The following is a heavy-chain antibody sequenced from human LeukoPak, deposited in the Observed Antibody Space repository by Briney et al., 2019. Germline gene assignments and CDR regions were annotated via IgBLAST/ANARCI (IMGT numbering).Heavy chain of an antibody. D-gene: IGHD1-26*01. Sequence: GRSLRLSCAASGFTFSSYAMHWVRQAPGKGLEWVAVVSYDGSNKYYADSVKGRFTISRDNSKNTLYLQMNSLRAEDTAVYYCARVVRWGSSGSPYYYYGMDVWGQGTTVTVSS. CDR3: ARVVRWGSSGSPYYYYGMDV. CDR2: VSYDGSNK. J-gene: IGHJ6*02. CDR1: GFTFSSYA. V-gene: IGHV3-30-3*01.